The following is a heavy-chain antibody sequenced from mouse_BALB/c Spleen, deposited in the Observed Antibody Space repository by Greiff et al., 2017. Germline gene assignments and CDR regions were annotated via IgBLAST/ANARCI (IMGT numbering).Heavy chain of an antibody. D-gene: IGHD1-2*01. CDR2: IYPGDGST. Sequence: QVQLQQSGPELVKPGASVKMSCKASGYTFTSYYIHWVKQRPGQGLEWIGWIYPGDGSTKYNEKFKGKTTLTADKSSSTAYMLLSSLTSEDSAIYFCARFTTASAMDYWGQGTSVTVSS. CDR1: GYTFTSYY. V-gene: IGHV1S56*01. CDR3: ARFTTASAMDY. J-gene: IGHJ4*01.